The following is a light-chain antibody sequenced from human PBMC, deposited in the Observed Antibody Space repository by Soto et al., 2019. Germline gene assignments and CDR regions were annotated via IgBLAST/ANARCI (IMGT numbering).Light chain of an antibody. Sequence: DIQMTQSPSSVSASVGDTVTITCRASQGISRWLAWYQQKLGKAPKLLVYDASSLQSGVPSRFSGSGSGTEFTLTISSLQPDDFATYYCQQYNSYSGTFGQGTKVDI. CDR2: DAS. J-gene: IGKJ1*01. V-gene: IGKV1D-16*01. CDR3: QQYNSYSGT. CDR1: QGISRW.